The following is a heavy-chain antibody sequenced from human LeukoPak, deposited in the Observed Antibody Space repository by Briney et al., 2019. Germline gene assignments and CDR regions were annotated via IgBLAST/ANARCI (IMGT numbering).Heavy chain of an antibody. CDR2: IWYDGSNK. CDR3: ARIGRSRISSGWPVDY. CDR1: GFTFSSYG. J-gene: IGHJ4*02. Sequence: GRSLSLSCAASGFTFSSYGMHWVRQAPGKGLEWVAVIWYDGSNKYYADSVKGRFTISRDNSKNTLYLQMNSLRAEDTAVYYCARIGRSRISSGWPVDYWGQGTLVTVSS. V-gene: IGHV3-33*01. D-gene: IGHD6-19*01.